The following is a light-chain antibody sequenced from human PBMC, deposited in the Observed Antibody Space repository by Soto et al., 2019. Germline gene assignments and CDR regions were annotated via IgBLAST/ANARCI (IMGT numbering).Light chain of an antibody. CDR2: GAS. CDR3: QQYDKWPLT. Sequence: EIVMTQSQATLSVSPGERATLSCRASQSVDINLAWYQQQPGQAPRLLIFGASTRATGIPARFSGSGSGTDCTLTISSLQSEDFGVYFCQQYDKWPLTFGGGTKVEIK. V-gene: IGKV3D-15*01. J-gene: IGKJ4*01. CDR1: QSVDIN.